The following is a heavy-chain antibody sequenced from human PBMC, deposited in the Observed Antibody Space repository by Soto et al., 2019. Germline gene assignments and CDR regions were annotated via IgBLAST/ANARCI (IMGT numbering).Heavy chain of an antibody. CDR3: SRVDPGETSPFDH. J-gene: IGHJ4*02. V-gene: IGHV1-46*03. Sequence: ASVKVSCKASGYTFTAYYIHWVQQAPGQGLEWMGWINPFDGSRMFAQSFQGRVTFTRDTSTSTVYMELSGLRSDDTAVYYCSRVDPGETSPFDHWGQGTLVTVSS. CDR2: INPFDGSR. CDR1: GYTFTAYY. D-gene: IGHD3-10*01.